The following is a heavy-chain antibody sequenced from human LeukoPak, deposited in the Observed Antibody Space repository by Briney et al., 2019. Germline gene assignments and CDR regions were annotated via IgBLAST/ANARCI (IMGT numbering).Heavy chain of an antibody. CDR3: ARGYSSGWTWYYYYYYGMDV. J-gene: IGHJ6*02. D-gene: IGHD6-19*01. CDR2: MNPNSGKT. CDR1: GYTFTSYD. V-gene: IGHV1-8*01. Sequence: GASVKVSCKASGYTFTSYDIKWVRQATGQGLEWMGWMNPNSGKTGYAQKFQGRVTMTRNTSIGTAYMELSSLRSEDTAVYYCARGYSSGWTWYYYYYYGMDVWGQGTTVTVSS.